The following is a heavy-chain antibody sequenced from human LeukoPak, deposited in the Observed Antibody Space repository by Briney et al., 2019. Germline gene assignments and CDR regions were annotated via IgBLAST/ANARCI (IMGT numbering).Heavy chain of an antibody. CDR3: ARFGGSRGLDY. V-gene: IGHV1-8*01. J-gene: IGHJ4*02. CDR2: MNPNSGNT. Sequence: ASVKVSCKASGYTFTSYDINWVRQATGQGLEWMGWMNPNSGNTRYAQKFQGRVTMTRNTSIRTDYMELSSLRSEVTAVYYCARFGGSRGLDYWGQGTLVTVSS. D-gene: IGHD1-26*01. CDR1: GYTFTSYD.